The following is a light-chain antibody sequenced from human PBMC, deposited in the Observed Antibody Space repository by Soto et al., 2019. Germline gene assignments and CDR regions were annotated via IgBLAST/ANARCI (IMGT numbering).Light chain of an antibody. CDR1: QGISSA. V-gene: IGKV1D-13*01. J-gene: IGKJ2*01. CDR2: DAS. Sequence: IQLTQSPSSLSASVGDRVTISCRASQGISSALAWYQRKPGKAPRLLIYDASSLHSGVPSRFSGSGSGTDFTLTISSLQPEDFGSYYCQHVSDYPRAFGQGTMLDIK. CDR3: QHVSDYPRA.